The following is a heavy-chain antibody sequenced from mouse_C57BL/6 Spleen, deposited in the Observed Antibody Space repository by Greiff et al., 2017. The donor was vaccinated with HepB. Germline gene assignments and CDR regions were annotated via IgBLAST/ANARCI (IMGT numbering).Heavy chain of an antibody. CDR3: ARERGYDYDSYFDY. V-gene: IGHV1-82*01. D-gene: IGHD2-4*01. Sequence: ESGPELVKPGASVKISCKASGYAFSSSWMNWVKQRPGKGLEWIGRIYPGDGDTNYNGKFKGKATLTADKSSSTAYMQLSSLTSEDSAVYFCARERGYDYDSYFDYWGQGTTLTVSS. J-gene: IGHJ2*01. CDR2: IYPGDGDT. CDR1: GYAFSSSW.